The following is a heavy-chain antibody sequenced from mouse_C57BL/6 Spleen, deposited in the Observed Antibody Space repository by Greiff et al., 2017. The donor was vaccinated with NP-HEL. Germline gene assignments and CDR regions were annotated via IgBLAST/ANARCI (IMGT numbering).Heavy chain of an antibody. V-gene: IGHV1-55*01. J-gene: IGHJ1*03. CDR3: ARRVYGSSSESFDV. CDR1: GYTFTSYW. D-gene: IGHD1-1*01. CDR2: IYPGSGST. Sequence: VQLQQPGAELVKPGASVKMSCKASGYTFTSYWITWVKQRPGQGLEWIGDIYPGSGSTNYNEKFKSKATLTVDTSSSTAYMQLSSLTSEDSAVYYCARRVYGSSSESFDVWGTGTTVTVSS.